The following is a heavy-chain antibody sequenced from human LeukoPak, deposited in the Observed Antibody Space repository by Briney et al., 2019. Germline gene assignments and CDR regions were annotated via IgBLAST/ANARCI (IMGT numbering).Heavy chain of an antibody. V-gene: IGHV1-2*02. D-gene: IGHD3-10*01. CDR2: INPNSGGT. J-gene: IGHJ5*02. CDR1: GYTFTGYY. CDR3: ARSGFGSGISFDP. Sequence: ASVKVSCKASGYTFTGYYMHWVRQAPGQGLEWMGWINPNSGGTNYAQKFQGRVTITRDTSISTAYMELSRLRSDDTAVYYCARSGFGSGISFDPWGQGTLVTVSS.